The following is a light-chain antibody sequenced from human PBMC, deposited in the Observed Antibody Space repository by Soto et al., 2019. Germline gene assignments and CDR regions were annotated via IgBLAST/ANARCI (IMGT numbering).Light chain of an antibody. CDR2: DVS. CDR3: SSYTTTTSLVA. CDR1: SSDVGGYNF. J-gene: IGLJ2*01. V-gene: IGLV2-14*03. Sequence: QSALTQPASVSGSPGQSITISCSGTSSDVGGYNFVSWYQVHPGKAPRLILYDVSSRPSGVSYRFSGSKSANTASLNISRLQAGDEADYYCSSYTTTTSLVAFGGGTKLTVL.